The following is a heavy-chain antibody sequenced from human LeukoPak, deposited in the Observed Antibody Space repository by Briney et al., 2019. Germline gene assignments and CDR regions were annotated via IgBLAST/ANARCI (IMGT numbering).Heavy chain of an antibody. CDR3: SRHGRYGSGTPNAFDI. D-gene: IGHD3-10*01. J-gene: IGHJ3*02. Sequence: SETLSLTCTVTGGSIRSYYWSWIRQPPGKGLDWMGYIYYSGSNNYNPSLKSRVPISVDTSKNQLSLKLRSVPAADTADYYCSRHGRYGSGTPNAFDIWGQGTMVTVSS. CDR2: IYYSGSN. V-gene: IGHV4-59*08. CDR1: GGSIRSYY.